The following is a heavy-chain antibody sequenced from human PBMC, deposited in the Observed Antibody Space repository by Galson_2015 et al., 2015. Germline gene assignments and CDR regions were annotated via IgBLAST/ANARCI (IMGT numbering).Heavy chain of an antibody. V-gene: IGHV1-3*01. CDR1: GYTFTTYA. CDR2: IDLVNGNT. Sequence: KVSCKASGYTFTTYAIHWVRQAPGQGLEWMGWIDLVNGNTKYPQKFQGRVSFTRDTSASTAYMEVNILTSEDTAVYYCARYGSGSYWFDYWGQGTLVTVSS. D-gene: IGHD3-10*01. J-gene: IGHJ4*02. CDR3: ARYGSGSYWFDY.